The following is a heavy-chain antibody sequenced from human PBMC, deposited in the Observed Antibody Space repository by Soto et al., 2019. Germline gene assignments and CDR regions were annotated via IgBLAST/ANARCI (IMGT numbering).Heavy chain of an antibody. CDR3: ARHRSGYFAVDY. CDR1: GGSISSYY. J-gene: IGHJ4*02. CDR2: IYYSGST. Sequence: QVQLQESGPGLVKPSETLSLTCTVSGGSISSYYWSWIRQPPGKGLEWIGYIYYSGSTNYNPSLKRRVTISVDTSKNQFSLKLTSVTAADTAVYYCARHRSGYFAVDYWGQGTLVTVSS. D-gene: IGHD3-9*01. V-gene: IGHV4-59*08.